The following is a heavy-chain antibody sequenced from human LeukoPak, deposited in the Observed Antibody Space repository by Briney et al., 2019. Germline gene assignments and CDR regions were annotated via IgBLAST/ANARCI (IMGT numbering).Heavy chain of an antibody. D-gene: IGHD6-13*01. Sequence: GGSLRLSCAASGFTFSSYAMSWVRQAPGKGLEWVSAISGSGGSTYYADSVKGRFTISRDNSKNTLYLRINSLRADDTAVYYCAKGAFTSSWTYFDYWGQGALVTVSS. CDR1: GFTFSSYA. CDR2: ISGSGGST. V-gene: IGHV3-23*01. J-gene: IGHJ4*02. CDR3: AKGAFTSSWTYFDY.